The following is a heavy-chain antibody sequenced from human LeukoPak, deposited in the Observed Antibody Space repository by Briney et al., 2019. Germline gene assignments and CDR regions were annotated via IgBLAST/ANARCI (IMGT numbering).Heavy chain of an antibody. CDR1: GFTFSTYA. V-gene: IGHV3-23*01. D-gene: IGHD3-3*01. CDR2: ISGNGVGT. J-gene: IGHJ4*01. CDR3: ARATESIFWSGYSH. Sequence: GGSLRLSCAASGFTFSTYAMSWVRQAPGKGLEWVSSISGNGVGTYYADSVKGRFTISGDNSKNTLYLLMNRLRAEDTAFYYCARATESIFWSGYSHWGQGALVTVSS.